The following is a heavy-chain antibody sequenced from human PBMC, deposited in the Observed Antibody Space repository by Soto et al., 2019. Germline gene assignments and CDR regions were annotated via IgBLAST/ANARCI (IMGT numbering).Heavy chain of an antibody. CDR2: MNPNSGNT. CDR3: ARGIRGVISSAATFYYMDV. J-gene: IGHJ6*03. D-gene: IGHD3-10*01. CDR1: GYTFTSYD. Sequence: GASVKVSCKASGYTFTSYDINWVRQATGQGLEWMGWMNPNSGNTGYAQKFQGRVTMTRNTSISTAYMELSSLRSEDTAVYYCARGIRGVISSAATFYYMDVWGKGTTVTVSS. V-gene: IGHV1-8*01.